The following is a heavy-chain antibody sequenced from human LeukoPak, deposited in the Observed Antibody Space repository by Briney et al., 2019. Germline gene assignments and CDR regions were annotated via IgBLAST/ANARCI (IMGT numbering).Heavy chain of an antibody. J-gene: IGHJ3*02. D-gene: IGHD1-14*01. Sequence: SETLSLTCTVSGGSISSSSYYWGWIRQPPGKGLEWIGSIYYSGSTYYNPSLKSRVTISVDTSKNQFSLKLSSVTAADTAVYYCARRQTGVDRRDDAFDIWGQGTMVTVSS. CDR3: ARRQTGVDRRDDAFDI. V-gene: IGHV4-39*01. CDR2: IYYSGST. CDR1: GGSISSSSYY.